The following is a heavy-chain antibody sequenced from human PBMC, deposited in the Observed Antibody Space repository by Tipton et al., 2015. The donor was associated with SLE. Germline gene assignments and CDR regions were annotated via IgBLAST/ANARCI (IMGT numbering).Heavy chain of an antibody. CDR3: ARDPGSGWFQFDY. V-gene: IGHV3-53*04. D-gene: IGHD6-19*01. Sequence: GSLRLSCAASGFTFSSYEMNWVRQAPGKGLEWVSVIYSGGSTYYADSVKGRFTISRHNSKNTLYLQMNSLRAEDTAVYYCARDPGSGWFQFDYWGQGTLVTVSS. CDR2: IYSGGST. J-gene: IGHJ4*02. CDR1: GFTFSSYE.